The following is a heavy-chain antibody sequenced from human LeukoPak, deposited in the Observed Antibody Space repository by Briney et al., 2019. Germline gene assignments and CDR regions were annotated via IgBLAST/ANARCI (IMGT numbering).Heavy chain of an antibody. J-gene: IGHJ4*02. V-gene: IGHV3-23*01. CDR3: AKSHSVRYRGYFDS. CDR2: ISNSGDNT. Sequence: GGSLRLSCAASGFAFSTYAMTWVRRAPGKRLEWLSTISNSGDNTYYADSVKGRFTISRDNSRNTVSLQMSSLRAEDTAVYYFAKSHSVRYRGYFDSRGQGTLVTVSS. D-gene: IGHD5-18*01. CDR1: GFAFSTYA.